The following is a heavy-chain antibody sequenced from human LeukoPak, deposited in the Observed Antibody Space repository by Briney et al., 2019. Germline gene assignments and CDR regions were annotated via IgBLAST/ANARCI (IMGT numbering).Heavy chain of an antibody. J-gene: IGHJ5*02. D-gene: IGHD6-6*01. CDR2: IYSSGST. CDR1: TGSISGYY. V-gene: IGHV4-4*09. CDR3: ARSPPEYSSSSEVGWFDP. Sequence: PSETLSLTCTVSTGSISGYYWSWIRQPPGKGLVWIGYIYSSGSTSYNPSLRSRVTMSVDTSKNQFSLILKSVTAADTAVYYCARSPPEYSSSSEVGWFDPWGQGTLVTVSS.